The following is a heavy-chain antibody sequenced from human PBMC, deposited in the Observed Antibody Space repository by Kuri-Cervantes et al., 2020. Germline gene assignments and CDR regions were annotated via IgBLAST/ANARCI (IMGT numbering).Heavy chain of an antibody. CDR1: GGSFSGYY. CDR2: INHSGST. J-gene: IGHJ5*02. CDR3: ARGRVDYPVPRRSWFDP. D-gene: IGHD4/OR15-4a*01. Sequence: SETLSLTCAVYGGSFSGYYWSWIRQPPGKGLEWIGEINHSGSTNYNPSLKSRVTISVDTSKNQFSLKLSSVTAADTAVYYCARGRVDYPVPRRSWFDPWGQGTLVTVSS. V-gene: IGHV4-34*01.